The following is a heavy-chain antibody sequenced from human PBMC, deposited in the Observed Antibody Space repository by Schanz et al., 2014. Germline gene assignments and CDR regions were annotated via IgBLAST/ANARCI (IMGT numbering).Heavy chain of an antibody. J-gene: IGHJ4*02. CDR1: EFSFSSFG. CDR3: ARDKGGYYPFDY. CDR2: ISSSSSTI. Sequence: EVQLVESGGGLVQPRGSLRLSCAASEFSFSSFGMNWVRQAPGKGLEWVSYISSSSSTIYYADSVKGRFTISRDNAKNSLYLQMNSLRAEDTAVYYCARDKGGYYPFDYWGQGTLVTVSS. D-gene: IGHD3-3*01. V-gene: IGHV3-48*04.